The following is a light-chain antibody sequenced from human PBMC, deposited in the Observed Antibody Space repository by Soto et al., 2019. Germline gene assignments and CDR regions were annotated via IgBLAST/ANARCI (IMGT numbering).Light chain of an antibody. J-gene: IGKJ1*01. V-gene: IGKV3-20*01. Sequence: EIVLTQSPGTLPLSPGERATLSCRASESVSSNSLAWYQQKPGQAPTVLIYGASNRATDIPDRFSGSGSGTDFTLTISRVEPEDFAVYYCQHYGASHRTFGQGTRVEIK. CDR3: QHYGASHRT. CDR1: ESVSSNS. CDR2: GAS.